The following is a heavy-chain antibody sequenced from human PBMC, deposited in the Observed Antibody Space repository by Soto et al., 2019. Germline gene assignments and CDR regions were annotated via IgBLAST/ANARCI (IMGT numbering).Heavy chain of an antibody. D-gene: IGHD5-18*01. CDR1: GFTFSSYA. CDR2: ISYDGSNK. CDR3: AGGDRSLDTAMRSAFDL. J-gene: IGHJ3*01. Sequence: QVQLVESGGGVVQPGRSLRLSCAASGFTFSSYAMHWVRQAPGKGLEWVAVISYDGSNKYYADSVKGRFTISRDNSKNTLYLQMNGLSVEDTDVYYCAGGDRSLDTAMRSAFDLGGQGTMVTVSS. V-gene: IGHV3-30-3*01.